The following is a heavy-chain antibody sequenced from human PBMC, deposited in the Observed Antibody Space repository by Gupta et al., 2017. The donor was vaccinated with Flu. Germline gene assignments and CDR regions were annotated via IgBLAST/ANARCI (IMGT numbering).Heavy chain of an antibody. V-gene: IGHV4-38-2*02. J-gene: IGHJ3*02. CDR2: VYQRGST. D-gene: IGHD1-7*01. Sequence: QVQLQESGPGLVKPSETLSLTCTVSGFSISSGYYWGWIRQPPGKGLEWIASVYQRGSTFYNPSLHSRVTIPVDTSKNQFSLTVNSVIASDTAVYYCARDRGELLISDAFDIWGQGTMVTVSS. CDR1: GFSISSGYY. CDR3: ARDRGELLISDAFDI.